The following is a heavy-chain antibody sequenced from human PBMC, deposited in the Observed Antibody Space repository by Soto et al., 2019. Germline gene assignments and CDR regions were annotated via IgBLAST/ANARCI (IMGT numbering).Heavy chain of an antibody. V-gene: IGHV4-59*01. D-gene: IGHD5-12*01. CDR3: AREATGYVVRGDYYYGMDV. CDR1: GGSISSYY. J-gene: IGHJ6*02. Sequence: SETLSLTCTVSGGSISSYYWSWIRQPPGKGLEWIGYIYYSGSTNYNPSLKSRVTISVDTSKNQFSLKLSSVTAADTAVYYCAREATGYVVRGDYYYGMDVWGQGTTVTVSS. CDR2: IYYSGST.